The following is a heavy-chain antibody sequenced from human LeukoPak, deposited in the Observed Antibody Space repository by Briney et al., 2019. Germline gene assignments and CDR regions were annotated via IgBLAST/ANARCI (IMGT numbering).Heavy chain of an antibody. CDR1: GFTVSSKY. CDR2: ISDDGSRQ. CDR3: VKDRTGTYTLDY. D-gene: IGHD3-10*01. Sequence: GGSLRLSCVASGFTVSSKYMSWVRQAPGKGLEWVAFISDDGSRQHYADSVKGRFTISRDNSKNTLNLQMNSLRAEDTAVYYCVKDRTGTYTLDYWGQGTLVTVSS. J-gene: IGHJ4*02. V-gene: IGHV3-30*18.